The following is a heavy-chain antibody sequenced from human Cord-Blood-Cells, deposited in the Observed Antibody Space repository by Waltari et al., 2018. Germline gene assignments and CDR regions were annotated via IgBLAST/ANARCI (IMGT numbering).Heavy chain of an antibody. CDR3: ARGGWDGSFFDY. D-gene: IGHD1-26*01. J-gene: IGHJ4*02. V-gene: IGHV3-48*03. CDR1: GFTFSSYE. CDR2: ISSSGSTI. Sequence: EVQLVESGGGLVQPGGSLRLSCAASGFTFSSYEMNWVRQAPGKGLEWVSYISSSGSTIYYADSVKGRFTISRDNAKNSLYLQMNSLRAEDTAVYYCARGGWDGSFFDYWGQGTLVTVSS.